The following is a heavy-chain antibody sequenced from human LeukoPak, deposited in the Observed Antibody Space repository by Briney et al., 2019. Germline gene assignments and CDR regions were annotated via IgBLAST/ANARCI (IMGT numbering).Heavy chain of an antibody. Sequence: SETLSLTCTVSGGSISSYYWSWIRQPPGKGPEWIGSIYYTGSTYHNPSLKSRVTISEDPSKNQFSLKLRSVTAADTAVYYCAREDGTAMDNAFDIWSQGTMVTVSS. V-gene: IGHV4-39*07. CDR2: IYYTGST. CDR1: GGSISSYY. D-gene: IGHD5-18*01. CDR3: AREDGTAMDNAFDI. J-gene: IGHJ3*02.